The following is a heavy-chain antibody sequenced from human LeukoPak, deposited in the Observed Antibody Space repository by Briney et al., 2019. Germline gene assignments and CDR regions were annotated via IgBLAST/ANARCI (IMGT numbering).Heavy chain of an antibody. Sequence: KPSETLSLTCTVSGGSISSGSYYWSWIRQPAGKGLEWIGRIYTSGSTNYNPSLKSRVTMSVDTSKNQFSLKLSSVTAADTAVYYCARDHEISMVRGVIVGYFDSWGQGTLVTVSS. CDR2: IYTSGST. D-gene: IGHD3-10*01. CDR1: GGSISSGSYY. CDR3: ARDHEISMVRGVIVGYFDS. J-gene: IGHJ4*02. V-gene: IGHV4-61*02.